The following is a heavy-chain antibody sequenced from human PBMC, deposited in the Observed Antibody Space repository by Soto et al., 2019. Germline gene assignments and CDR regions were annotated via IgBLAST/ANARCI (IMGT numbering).Heavy chain of an antibody. CDR3: AKYITMVRGVIIEAFDI. V-gene: IGHV3-23*01. J-gene: IGHJ3*02. D-gene: IGHD3-10*01. Sequence: EVQLLESGGGLVQPGGSLRLSCAASGFTFSSYAMSWVRQAPGKGLEWVSAISGSGGSTYYADSVKCRFTISRDNSKNTLYLQMNSLRAEDTAVYYCAKYITMVRGVIIEAFDIGGQGTMVTVSS. CDR1: GFTFSSYA. CDR2: ISGSGGST.